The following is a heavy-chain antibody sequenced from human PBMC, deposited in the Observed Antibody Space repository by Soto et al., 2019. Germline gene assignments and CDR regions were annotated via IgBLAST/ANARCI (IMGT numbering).Heavy chain of an antibody. Sequence: GGSLRLSCAASGFTFSSYAMSWVRQAPGKGLEWVSAISGSGGSTYYADSVKGRFTISRGNSKNTLYLQMNSLRAEDTAVYYCAKDGKGGGGSSPPKYFQHWGQGTLVTVSS. V-gene: IGHV3-23*01. D-gene: IGHD2-15*01. CDR3: AKDGKGGGGSSPPKYFQH. J-gene: IGHJ1*01. CDR2: ISGSGGST. CDR1: GFTFSSYA.